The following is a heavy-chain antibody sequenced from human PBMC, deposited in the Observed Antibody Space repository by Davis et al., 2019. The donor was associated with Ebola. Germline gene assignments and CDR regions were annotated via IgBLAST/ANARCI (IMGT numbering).Heavy chain of an antibody. CDR2: IYYSGST. J-gene: IGHJ6*03. CDR3: ARGLLSWFYMDV. D-gene: IGHD6-13*01. V-gene: IGHV4-61*01. Sequence: PSETLSLTCTVSGGSVSSGSYYWSWIRQPPGKGLEWIGYIYYSGSTNYNPSLKSRVTISVDTSKDQFSLKLSSVTAADTAVYYCARGLLSWFYMDVWGKGTTVTVSS. CDR1: GGSVSSGSYY.